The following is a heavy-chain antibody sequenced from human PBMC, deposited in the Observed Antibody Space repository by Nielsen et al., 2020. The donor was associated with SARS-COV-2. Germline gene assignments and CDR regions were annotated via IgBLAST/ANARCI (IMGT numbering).Heavy chain of an antibody. CDR3: ARGNLVVVPSPILGLGPFFSSYYVDV. CDR1: GASVSSNDW. V-gene: IGHV4-4*02. Sequence: SETLSLTCAVSGASVSSNDWWTWVRQSPGKGLEWIGELSHSGSTIYNPSLKSRVTLSMDKSKSQFSLKLTSVSAADTAVYFCARGNLVVVPSPILGLGPFFSSYYVDVWGKGTTVTVSS. D-gene: IGHD2-21*01. J-gene: IGHJ6*03. CDR2: LSHSGST.